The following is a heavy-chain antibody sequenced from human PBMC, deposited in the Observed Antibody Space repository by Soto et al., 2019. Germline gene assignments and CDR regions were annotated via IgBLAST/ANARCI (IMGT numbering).Heavy chain of an antibody. CDR1: GFTFSSYA. J-gene: IGHJ6*02. D-gene: IGHD3-3*01. CDR3: ARDSSLYDFWSGYWYYYYGMDV. Sequence: WGSLRLSCAASGFTFSSYAMHWVRQAPGKGLEWVAVISYDGSNKYYADSVKGRFTISRDNSKNTLYLQMNSLRAEDTAVYYCARDSSLYDFWSGYWYYYYGMDVWGQGTTLTVSS. CDR2: ISYDGSNK. V-gene: IGHV3-30-3*01.